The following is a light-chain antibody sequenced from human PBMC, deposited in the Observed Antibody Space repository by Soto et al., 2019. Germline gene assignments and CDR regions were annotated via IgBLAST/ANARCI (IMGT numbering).Light chain of an antibody. CDR2: GAS. V-gene: IGKV3-15*01. J-gene: IGKJ1*01. CDR3: QQVYIWPRT. Sequence: EIVMTQSPATLSVSPGERATLSCRASQSVSSTLAWYQKKPGQAPRLLIYGASTRATGIPARFSGSGSGTDFTLTISSLQSEDFAVYFCQQVYIWPRTFGQGTQVEIK. CDR1: QSVSST.